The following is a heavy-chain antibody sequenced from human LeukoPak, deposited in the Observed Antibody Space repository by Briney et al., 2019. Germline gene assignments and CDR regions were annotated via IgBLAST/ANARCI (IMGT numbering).Heavy chain of an antibody. CDR2: ISRSSGSI. V-gene: IGHV3-48*01. CDR1: GFIFGSYS. Sequence: GGSLRLSCAASGFIFGSYSMNWVRQAPGKGLEWVSYISRSSGSIYYADSVKGRFTISRDNAKNSLYLQMNSLRAEDAAVYYCVRVKESSAELPHSDYWGQGTLVTVSS. D-gene: IGHD5-24*01. J-gene: IGHJ4*02. CDR3: VRVKESSAELPHSDY.